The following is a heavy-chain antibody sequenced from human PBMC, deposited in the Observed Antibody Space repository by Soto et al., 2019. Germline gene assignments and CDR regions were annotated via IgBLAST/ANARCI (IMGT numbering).Heavy chain of an antibody. D-gene: IGHD6-13*01. CDR1: GFSLDDYA. Sequence: LRLSCAASGFSLDDYAIQWVRQVPWKGLEWVSGINWNSGSIGYGDSVKGRFAISRDNAKNSLHLQMNSLSAEDTAFYYCVKDESINWYSGHFRHWGQGTLVTVSS. V-gene: IGHV3-9*01. J-gene: IGHJ1*01. CDR3: VKDESINWYSGHFRH. CDR2: INWNSGSI.